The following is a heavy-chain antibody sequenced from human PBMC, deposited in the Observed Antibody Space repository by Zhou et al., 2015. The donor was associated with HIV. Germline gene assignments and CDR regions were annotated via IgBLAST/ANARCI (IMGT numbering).Heavy chain of an antibody. Sequence: QVQLVESGGGVVQPGRSLRLSCAASGFTFSNHGMHWVRQAPGKGLEWVAVISYDGSKRFYADSVKGRFTISRDNSKNTLYLQMSSLRPEDTAVYYCARERAVTWGQGTMVTVSS. CDR1: GFTFSNHG. J-gene: IGHJ3*01. V-gene: IGHV3-30*03. CDR3: ARERAVT. CDR2: ISYDGSKR. D-gene: IGHD4-17*01.